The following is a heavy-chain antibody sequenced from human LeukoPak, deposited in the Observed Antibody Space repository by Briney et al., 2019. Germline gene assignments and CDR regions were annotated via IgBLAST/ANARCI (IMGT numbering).Heavy chain of an antibody. Sequence: SETLSLTCTVSGGSISSFYWSWIRPRPGKGLEWIGYIYYSGSTNYNPSLKSRVTISVDTSKNQFSLKRSSVTAAETAVYYCAKARPRVAAAGTGEFDYWGQGTLVTVSS. CDR1: GGSISSFY. D-gene: IGHD6-13*01. CDR3: AKARPRVAAAGTGEFDY. CDR2: IYYSGST. J-gene: IGHJ4*02. V-gene: IGHV4-59*01.